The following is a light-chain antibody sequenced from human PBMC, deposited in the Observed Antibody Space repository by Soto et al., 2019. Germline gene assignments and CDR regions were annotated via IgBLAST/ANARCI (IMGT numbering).Light chain of an antibody. CDR2: AAS. CDR1: QSISNY. CDR3: QQSYSTPRT. V-gene: IGKV1-39*01. Sequence: DIQVTQSPSSLSASVGDRVTITCRASQSISNYLNWYQQKPGKAPKLLIYAASNLQSGVPSRFSDSGSGTDFTLTISSLQPEEVATYYCQQSYSTPRTFGQGTRVEVK. J-gene: IGKJ1*01.